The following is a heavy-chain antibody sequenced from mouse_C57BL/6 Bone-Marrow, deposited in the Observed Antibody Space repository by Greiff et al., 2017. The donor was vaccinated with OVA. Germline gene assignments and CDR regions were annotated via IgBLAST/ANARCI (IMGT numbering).Heavy chain of an antibody. V-gene: IGHV3-6*01. D-gene: IGHD2-3*01. Sequence: EVKLVESGPGLVKPSQSLSLTCSVTGYSITSGYYWNWIRQFPGNKLEWMGYISYDGSNNYNPSLKNRIHITRDTSKNQLLLKLKSVTTEHTATFYCAREGDGFPYAMDYGGQGTSVTVSS. CDR3: AREGDGFPYAMDY. CDR2: ISYDGSN. J-gene: IGHJ4*01. CDR1: GYSITSGYY.